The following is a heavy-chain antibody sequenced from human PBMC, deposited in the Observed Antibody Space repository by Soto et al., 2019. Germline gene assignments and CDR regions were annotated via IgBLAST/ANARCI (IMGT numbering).Heavy chain of an antibody. CDR2: IYYSGST. D-gene: IGHD3-16*01. Sequence: QVQLQESGPGLVKPSQTLSLTCTVSGGSISSGDYYWSWIRQPPGKGLEWIGYIYYSGSTYYNPSLKSRVTITVDTAKDQFSLKLGSVDAADTAVEYWARKPAFGGVGPLGQGTLVTVSS. J-gene: IGHJ5*02. V-gene: IGHV4-30-4*01. CDR1: GGSISSGDYY. CDR3: ARKPAFGGVGP.